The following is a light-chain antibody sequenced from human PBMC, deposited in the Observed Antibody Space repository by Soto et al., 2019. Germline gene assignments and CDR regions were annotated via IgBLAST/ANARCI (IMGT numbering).Light chain of an antibody. Sequence: DFQLTQSPSSLSASVGDRVTIACRAGQSIDIYLNWYQHKAGEAPKLLISAASSSQSGVPSRFSGSGFGTDFTLIISSLQPEDFATYYCQQSYTTPTFGQGTKVEIK. V-gene: IGKV1-39*01. J-gene: IGKJ1*01. CDR1: QSIDIY. CDR3: QQSYTTPT. CDR2: AAS.